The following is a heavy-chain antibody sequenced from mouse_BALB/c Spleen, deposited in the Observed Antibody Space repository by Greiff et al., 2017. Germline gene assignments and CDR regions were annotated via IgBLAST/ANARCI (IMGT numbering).Heavy chain of an antibody. D-gene: IGHD3-1*01. CDR2: ISYDGSN. CDR1: GYSITSGYY. CDR3: ARGFGGYEGYWYFDV. J-gene: IGHJ1*01. Sequence: VQLKESGPGLVKPSQSLSLTCSVTGYSITSGYYWNWIRQFPGNKLEWMGYISYDGSNNYNPSLKNRISITRDTSKSQFFLKLNSVTTEDTATYYCARGFGGYEGYWYFDVWGAGTTVTVSS. V-gene: IGHV3-6*02.